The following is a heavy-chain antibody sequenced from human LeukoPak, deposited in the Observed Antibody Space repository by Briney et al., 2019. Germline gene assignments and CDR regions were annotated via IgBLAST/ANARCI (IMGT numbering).Heavy chain of an antibody. V-gene: IGHV1-69-2*01. CDR3: ATHQEYSSSSLGY. J-gene: IGHJ4*02. CDR1: GYTFTGYY. Sequence: GASVKVSCKASGYTFTGYYMHWVRQAPGQGLEWMGLVDPEDGETIYAEKFQGRVTITADTSTDTAYMELSSLRSEDTAVYYCATHQEYSSSSLGYWGQGTLVTVSS. CDR2: VDPEDGET. D-gene: IGHD6-6*01.